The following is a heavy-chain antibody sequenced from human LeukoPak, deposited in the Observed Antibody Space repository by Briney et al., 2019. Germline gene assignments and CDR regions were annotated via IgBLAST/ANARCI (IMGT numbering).Heavy chain of an antibody. CDR1: GGSINNYY. CDR2: ISFSGTT. J-gene: IGHJ6*03. D-gene: IGHD1-26*01. CDR3: ARISPSSGTYWGSLYYYMDV. V-gene: IGHV4-59*01. Sequence: PSETLSLTCTVSGGSINNYYWTWIRQPPGKGLEWIGYISFSGTTNYNPSLKSRVTISLDTSNNQFSLKLTSVTAADTAVYYCARISPSSGTYWGSLYYYMDVWGKGTTVTVSS.